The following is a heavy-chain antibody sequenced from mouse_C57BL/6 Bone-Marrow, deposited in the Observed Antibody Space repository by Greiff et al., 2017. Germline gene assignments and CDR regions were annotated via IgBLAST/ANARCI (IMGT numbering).Heavy chain of an antibody. V-gene: IGHV1-81*01. J-gene: IGHJ3*01. CDR3: ARWPYYGKRFAY. Sequence: QVKLQQSGAELARPGASVKLSCKASGYTFTSYGISWVKQRTGQGLEWIGEIYPRSGNTYYNEKFKGKATLTVEKSSSTAYMELRSLTSEDSAVYFCARWPYYGKRFAYWGQGTLVTVSA. CDR1: GYTFTSYG. D-gene: IGHD2-10*01. CDR2: IYPRSGNT.